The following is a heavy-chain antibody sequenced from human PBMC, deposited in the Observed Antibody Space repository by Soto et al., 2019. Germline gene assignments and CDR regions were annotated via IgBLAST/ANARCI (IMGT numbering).Heavy chain of an antibody. CDR1: GYTFTSYA. J-gene: IGHJ3*02. CDR3: ARVANIVGATTFAFDI. CDR2: INAGNGNT. V-gene: IGHV1-3*01. D-gene: IGHD1-26*01. Sequence: ASVKVSCKASGYTFTSYAMHWVRQAPGQRLEWMGWINAGNGNTKYSQKFQGRVTITRATSASTAYMELSSLRSEDTAVYYCARVANIVGATTFAFDIWGQGTMVTVSS.